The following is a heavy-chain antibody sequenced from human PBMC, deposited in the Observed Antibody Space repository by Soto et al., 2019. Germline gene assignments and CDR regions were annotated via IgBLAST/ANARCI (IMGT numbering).Heavy chain of an antibody. CDR3: ARGTGTGSYDY. CDR1: GGSIISSTW. J-gene: IGHJ4*02. Sequence: QVPLQESGPRLVKPSGTLSLTCAVSGGSIISSTWWTWVRQPPGKGLEWIGEIYHGGSPNYNPSLKSRVIISVAKAKNQFSLEMNSVTAADTAVYYCARGTGTGSYDYWGQGALVTVSS. D-gene: IGHD3-10*01. V-gene: IGHV4-4*02. CDR2: IYHGGSP.